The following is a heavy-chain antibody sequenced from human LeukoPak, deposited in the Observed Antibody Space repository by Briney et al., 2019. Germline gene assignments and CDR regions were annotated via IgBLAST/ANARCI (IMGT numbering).Heavy chain of an antibody. Sequence: ASVKVSCKASGYTFTNFGISWVRQAPGQGLEWMGWISAYRGNTNYAQRLQGRVTITADESTSTAYMELSSLRSEDTAVYYCARGRMAGTYVFDSWGQGTLVTVSS. CDR2: ISAYRGNT. J-gene: IGHJ4*02. V-gene: IGHV1-18*01. CDR3: ARGRMAGTYVFDS. CDR1: GYTFTNFG. D-gene: IGHD6-19*01.